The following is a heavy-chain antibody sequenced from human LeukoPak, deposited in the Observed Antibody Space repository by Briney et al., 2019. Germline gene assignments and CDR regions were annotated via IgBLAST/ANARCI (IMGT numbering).Heavy chain of an antibody. Sequence: ASVKVSCKASGYTFTGYYMHWVRQAPGQGLEWMGWINSKSGGTNYAQKFQGRVTVTADESTSTAYMELSSLRSEDTAVYYCARDYYDSSGYLPRFDYWGQGTLVTVSS. CDR3: ARDYYDSSGYLPRFDY. CDR1: GYTFTGYY. CDR2: INSKSGGT. J-gene: IGHJ4*02. V-gene: IGHV1-2*02. D-gene: IGHD3-22*01.